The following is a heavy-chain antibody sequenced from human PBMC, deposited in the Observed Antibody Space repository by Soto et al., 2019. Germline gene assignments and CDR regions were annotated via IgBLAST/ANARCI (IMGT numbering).Heavy chain of an antibody. J-gene: IGHJ5*02. Sequence: LRLSCAASGFPFSSTDMTWVRQAPGKGLEWVSTIDGSGGTTYYADSVKGRFTISRDNSINTVYLQMNSLRTDDTALYYCAKNSGWFNTWGQGALVTVSS. CDR2: IDGSGGTT. CDR1: GFPFSSTD. CDR3: AKNSGWFNT. D-gene: IGHD3-10*01. V-gene: IGHV3-23*01.